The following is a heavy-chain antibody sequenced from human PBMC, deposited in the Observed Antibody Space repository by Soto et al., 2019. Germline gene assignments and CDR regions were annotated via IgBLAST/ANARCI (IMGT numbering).Heavy chain of an antibody. CDR2: IIPILGIA. J-gene: IGHJ6*03. CDR3: AREDIVVVPASDYYYMDV. Sequence: QVQLVQSGAEVKKPGSSGKVSCKASGGTFSSYTISWVRQAPGQGLEWMGRIIPILGIANYAQKFQGRVTITADKSTSTAYMELSSLRSEETAVYYCAREDIVVVPASDYYYMDVWGKGTTVTVSS. CDR1: GGTFSSYT. V-gene: IGHV1-69*08. D-gene: IGHD2-2*01.